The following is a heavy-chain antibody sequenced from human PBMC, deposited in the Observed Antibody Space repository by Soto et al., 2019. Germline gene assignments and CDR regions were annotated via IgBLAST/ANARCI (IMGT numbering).Heavy chain of an antibody. CDR1: GDSVSSNSAA. D-gene: IGHD2-2*01. J-gene: IGHJ6*02. CDR3: ARDRYCSSTSCYYYYYGMDV. Sequence: SQTLSLTCAISGDSVSSNSAAWSWIRQSPSRGLEWLGRTYYRSKWYNDYAVSVKSRITINPDTSKNQFSLQLNSVTPEDTAVYYCARDRYCSSTSCYYYYYGMDVWGQGTTVTVSS. V-gene: IGHV6-1*01. CDR2: TYYRSKWYN.